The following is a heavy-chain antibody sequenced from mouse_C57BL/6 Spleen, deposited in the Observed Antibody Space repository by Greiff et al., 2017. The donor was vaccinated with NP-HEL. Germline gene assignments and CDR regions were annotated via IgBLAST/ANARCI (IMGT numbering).Heavy chain of an antibody. V-gene: IGHV1-69*01. Sequence: QVQLQQPGAELVMPGASVKLSCKASGYTFTSYWMHWVKQRPGQGLEWIGEIDPSDSYTNYNQKFKGKSTLTVDKSSSTAYMQLSSLTSEDSAVYYCAREGSSGYFDYWGQGTTLTVSS. CDR1: GYTFTSYW. CDR2: IDPSDSYT. J-gene: IGHJ2*01. D-gene: IGHD3-2*02. CDR3: AREGSSGYFDY.